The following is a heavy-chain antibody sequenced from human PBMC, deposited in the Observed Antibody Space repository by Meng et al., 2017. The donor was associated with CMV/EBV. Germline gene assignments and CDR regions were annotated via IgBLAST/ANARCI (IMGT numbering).Heavy chain of an antibody. CDR1: GFTFDDYA. CDR2: INWNSGDI. D-gene: IGHD2-2*03. Sequence: GGSLRLSCAASGFTFDDYAMHWVRQAPGKGLEWVSGINWNSGDIGYADSVKGRFTISRDNAKNSLYLQMNSLRDEDTALYYCVKDIRGYWYSLEYWGQGTLVTVSS. J-gene: IGHJ4*02. V-gene: IGHV3-9*01. CDR3: VKDIRGYWYSLEY.